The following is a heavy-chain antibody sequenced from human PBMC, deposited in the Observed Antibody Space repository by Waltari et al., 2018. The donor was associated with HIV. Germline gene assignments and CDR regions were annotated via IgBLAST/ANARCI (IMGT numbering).Heavy chain of an antibody. Sequence: EVQLLEYGGGLVQPGGSLRLSCAPSGFTLRSYAMSWVCQAPRKGLEWVSAITVSGGSTYYADSVKGRFTISRDNSKNTLYLQMDSLRAEDTAVYYCARQSLGSFDYWGQGTLVTVSS. CDR2: ITVSGGST. J-gene: IGHJ4*02. D-gene: IGHD7-27*01. V-gene: IGHV3-23*01. CDR3: ARQSLGSFDY. CDR1: GFTLRSYA.